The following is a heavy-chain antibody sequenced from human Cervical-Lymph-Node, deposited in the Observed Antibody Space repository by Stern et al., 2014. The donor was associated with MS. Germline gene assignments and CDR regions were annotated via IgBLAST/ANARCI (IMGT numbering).Heavy chain of an antibody. CDR1: GGTLNRNA. Sequence: MQLVESGAEVKKPGSSVKVSCKASGGTLNRNAFSWVRQAHGQGLERVGGIIPISGKTSFARTCQARVTLTADESTGTAYMELRSLRSEDTAVFDCAISDSAWNNPYHFYGMDVWGQGTTVTLSS. D-gene: IGHD6-19*01. CDR2: IIPISGKT. CDR3: AISDSAWNNPYHFYGMDV. V-gene: IGHV1-69*01. J-gene: IGHJ6*02.